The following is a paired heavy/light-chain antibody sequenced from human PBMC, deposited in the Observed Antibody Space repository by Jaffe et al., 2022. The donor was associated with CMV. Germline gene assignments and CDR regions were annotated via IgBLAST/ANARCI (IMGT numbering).Light chain of an antibody. CDR2: DAS. J-gene: IGKJ4*01. Sequence: EIVLTQSPATLSLSPGDRATLSCRASQSVGTSLNWYQQRPGQAPRLLIYDASDRATGIPPRFSGSGSGTDFTLTISSLEPEDFAIYHCQQRSKWPHAFGGGTKVEIK. V-gene: IGKV3-11*01. CDR3: QQRSKWPHA. CDR1: QSVGTS.
Heavy chain of an antibody. CDR1: GDTLRSYD. CDR2: ITASGDTK. Sequence: EIKLVESGGNLVQPGGSLRLSCAASGDTLRSYDMNWARQVPGKGLEWVAHITASGDTKYYADSVRGRFTVSRDNAKNSLFLQMNSLRADDAGVYYCATHRSGIYYTWGQGTLVTVSS. V-gene: IGHV3-48*03. J-gene: IGHJ5*02. D-gene: IGHD1-26*01. CDR3: ATHRSGIYYT.